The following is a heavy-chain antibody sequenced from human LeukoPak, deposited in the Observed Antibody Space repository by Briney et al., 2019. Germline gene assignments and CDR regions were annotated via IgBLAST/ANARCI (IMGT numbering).Heavy chain of an antibody. CDR1: GFTFSSYT. CDR2: ISYDGSNK. Sequence: TGGSLRLSCAASGFTFSSYTMHWVRQAPGKGLQWVAVISYDGSNKYYADSVKGRFTISRDNSKNTLYLQMNSLRAEDTAVYYCARDISARNYDILTGYYLSGRDDAFDIWGQGTMVTVSS. J-gene: IGHJ3*02. V-gene: IGHV3-30*04. D-gene: IGHD3-9*01. CDR3: ARDISARNYDILTGYYLSGRDDAFDI.